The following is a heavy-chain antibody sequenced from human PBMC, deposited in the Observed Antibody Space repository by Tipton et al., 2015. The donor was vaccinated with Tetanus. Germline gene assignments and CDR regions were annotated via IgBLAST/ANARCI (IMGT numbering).Heavy chain of an antibody. J-gene: IGHJ4*02. CDR3: ARLRWLRPNSRIAAAEFDY. V-gene: IGHV4-34*01. CDR1: GGSFSGYH. D-gene: IGHD6-13*01. Sequence: TLSLTCAVYGGSFSGYHWSWIRQPPGKGLEWIGEINHSGSTNYNPSLKSRVTISVDTSKNQFSLKLSSVTAADTAVYYCARLRWLRPNSRIAAAEFDYWGQGTLVTVSS. CDR2: INHSGST.